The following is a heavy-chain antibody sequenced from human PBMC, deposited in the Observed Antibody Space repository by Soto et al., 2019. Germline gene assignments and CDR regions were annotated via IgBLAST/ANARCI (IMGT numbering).Heavy chain of an antibody. Sequence: SVKVSCKASGFTFTSSAMQWVRQTRGQRLEWIGWIVVGSGNTVYAQKFQERVTITKDTSKNQVVLTMTNMDPVDTATYYCAHRSGGSCFDYWGQGTLVTVSS. D-gene: IGHD2-15*01. CDR1: GFTFTSSA. CDR2: IVVGSGNT. J-gene: IGHJ4*02. CDR3: AHRSGGSCFDY. V-gene: IGHV1-58*02.